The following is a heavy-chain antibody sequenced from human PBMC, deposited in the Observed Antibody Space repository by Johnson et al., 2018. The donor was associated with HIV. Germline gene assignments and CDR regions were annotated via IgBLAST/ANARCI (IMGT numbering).Heavy chain of an antibody. CDR2: ISSDGSNK. V-gene: IGHV3-30*04. CDR3: TTFGYSSGWYANAFDI. J-gene: IGHJ3*02. CDR1: AFAFSSYA. D-gene: IGHD6-19*01. Sequence: QVQLVESGGGVVQPGKSLRLSCVASAFAFSSYAMHWVRQTPGKGLEWVAVISSDGSNKYFADSVKGRFIISRDNSKNTLYLQMNSLKTEDTAVYYCTTFGYSSGWYANAFDIWGQGTMVTVSS.